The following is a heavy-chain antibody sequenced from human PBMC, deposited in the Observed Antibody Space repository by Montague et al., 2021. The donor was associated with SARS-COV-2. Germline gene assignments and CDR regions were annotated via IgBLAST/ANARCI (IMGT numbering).Heavy chain of an antibody. D-gene: IGHD3-10*01. CDR3: ARDAYGSGSYYFDY. J-gene: IGHJ4*02. CDR2: IWYDGSNK. Sequence: SLRLSCAASGFIFSSYGMHWVRQAPGKGLEWVAVIWYDGSNKYYADSVKGRFTISRDNSKNTLYLQMNSLRAEDTAVYYCARDAYGSGSYYFDYWGQGTLVTVSA. V-gene: IGHV3-33*01. CDR1: GFIFSSYG.